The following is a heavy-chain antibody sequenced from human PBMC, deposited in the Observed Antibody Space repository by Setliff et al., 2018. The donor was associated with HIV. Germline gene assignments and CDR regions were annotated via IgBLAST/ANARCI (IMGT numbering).Heavy chain of an antibody. D-gene: IGHD3-3*01. CDR2: VRSKPNGGTT. V-gene: IGHV3-49*04. CDR3: TRDRRGSSSWSGYNGGFDY. CDR1: GFTFDDYA. J-gene: IGHJ4*02. Sequence: PGGSLRLSCAASGFTFDDYALTWVRQAPGKGLEWVGFVRSKPNGGTTDYAASVKGRFTISRDDAKTIAYLRMNSLTTDDTAVYSCTRDRRGSSSWSGYNGGFDYWGQGTLVTVSS.